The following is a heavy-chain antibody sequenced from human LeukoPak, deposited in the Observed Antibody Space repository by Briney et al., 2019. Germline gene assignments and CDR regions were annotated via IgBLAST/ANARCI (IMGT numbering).Heavy chain of an antibody. CDR3: ARDYDIFRGYQGGWFDP. Sequence: SVKVSCKASGGTFSSYAISWVRQAPGQGLEWMGGIIPIFGTANYAQKFQGRVTITADESTSTAYMELSSLRSEDTAVYYCARDYDIFRGYQGGWFDPWGQGTLVTVSS. V-gene: IGHV1-69*13. D-gene: IGHD3-9*01. CDR2: IIPIFGTA. CDR1: GGTFSSYA. J-gene: IGHJ5*02.